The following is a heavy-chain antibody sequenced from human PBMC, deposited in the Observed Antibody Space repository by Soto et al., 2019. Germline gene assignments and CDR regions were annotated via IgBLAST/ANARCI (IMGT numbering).Heavy chain of an antibody. Sequence: EVQLLESGGGLVQPGESLRLSCAASGFTFSTNTMSWVRQAPGKGLEWVSGIGGSGVSTYNADSVKGRFTISRDNSKNTLYLQMNRLRADDTAVYYCAKGKSTSGWLLDFWGQGTLVTVSS. CDR1: GFTFSTNT. D-gene: IGHD6-19*01. V-gene: IGHV3-23*01. CDR3: AKGKSTSGWLLDF. CDR2: IGGSGVST. J-gene: IGHJ4*02.